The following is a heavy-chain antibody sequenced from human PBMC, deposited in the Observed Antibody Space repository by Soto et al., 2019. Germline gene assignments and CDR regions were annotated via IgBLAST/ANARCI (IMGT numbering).Heavy chain of an antibody. Sequence: GESLKISCAASGFTFSSYAMHWVRQAPGKGLEWVAVISYDGSNNYYADSVKGRFTISRNNSKNTLYLQMNSLRAEDTAVYDCARDPNPYSSSWYAAFDIWGQGTMVTVSS. CDR3: ARDPNPYSSSWYAAFDI. V-gene: IGHV3-30-3*01. CDR2: ISYDGSNN. CDR1: GFTFSSYA. J-gene: IGHJ3*02. D-gene: IGHD6-13*01.